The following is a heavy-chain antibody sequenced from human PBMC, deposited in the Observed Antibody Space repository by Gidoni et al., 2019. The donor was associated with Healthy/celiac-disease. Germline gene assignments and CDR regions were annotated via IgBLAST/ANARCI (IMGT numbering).Heavy chain of an antibody. D-gene: IGHD3-10*01. CDR1: GGSISSGGYY. V-gene: IGHV4-31*03. CDR3: ARAPPARGVFDY. J-gene: IGHJ4*02. CDR2: IYYSGST. Sequence: QVQLQESGPGLVKPSPTLSLTCPVPGGSISSGGYYWSWIRQHPGKGLEWIGYIYYSGSTYYNPSLKSRVTISVDTSKNQFSLKLSSVTAADTAVYYCARAPPARGVFDYWGQGTLVTVSS.